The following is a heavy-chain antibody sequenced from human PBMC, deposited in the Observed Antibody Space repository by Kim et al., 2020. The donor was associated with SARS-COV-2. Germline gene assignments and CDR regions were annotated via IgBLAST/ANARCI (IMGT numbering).Heavy chain of an antibody. J-gene: IGHJ4*02. CDR3: ARRDGDFDWYFDY. V-gene: IGHV4-39*07. D-gene: IGHD3-9*01. Sequence: YNPYLKSRVTISVDTSKNQFSLKLSSVTAADTAVYYCARRDGDFDWYFDYWGQGTLVTVSS.